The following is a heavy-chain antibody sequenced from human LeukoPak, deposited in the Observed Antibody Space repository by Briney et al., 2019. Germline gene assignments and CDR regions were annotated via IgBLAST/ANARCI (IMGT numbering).Heavy chain of an antibody. J-gene: IGHJ4*02. V-gene: IGHV4-38-2*02. CDR2: VYHSGST. CDR1: GYSISSGYY. CDR3: ARDRYYYDSSARYFDY. D-gene: IGHD3-22*01. Sequence: SETLSLTCTVSGYSISSGYYWGWVRQPPGKGLEWIGTVYHSGSTYYNPSLRSRVTISVETSKNQFSLKLSSVTAADTAVYYCARDRYYYDSSARYFDYWGQGTLVTVSS.